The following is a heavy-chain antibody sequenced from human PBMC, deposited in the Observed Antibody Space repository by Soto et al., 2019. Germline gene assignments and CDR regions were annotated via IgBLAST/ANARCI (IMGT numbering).Heavy chain of an antibody. CDR3: ARGQYCSGGSCYSGVIY. J-gene: IGHJ4*02. CDR1: GGTFSSYT. CDR2: IIPILGIA. V-gene: IGHV1-69*02. Sequence: QVQLVQSGAEVKKPGSSVKVSCKASGGTFSSYTISWVRQAPGQGLEWMGRIIPILGIANYAQKFQGRVTITADKSTSTAYMELSSLRSEDTAVYYCARGQYCSGGSCYSGVIYWGQGILVTVSS. D-gene: IGHD2-15*01.